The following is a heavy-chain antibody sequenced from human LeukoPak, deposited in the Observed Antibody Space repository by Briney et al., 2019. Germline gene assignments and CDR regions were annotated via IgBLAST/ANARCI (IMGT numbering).Heavy chain of an antibody. D-gene: IGHD6-6*01. J-gene: IGHJ6*02. CDR3: ARGIAARASPYYYYYGMDV. Sequence: GGSLRLSCAASGFTLSSYGMHWVRQAPGGGLEGVAVISYDEKNKNYADSVKGRFTISRDISKNTLSLQMNSLRGEDTAVYYCARGIAARASPYYYYYGMDVWGQGTTVTVSS. CDR2: ISYDEKNK. CDR1: GFTLSSYG. V-gene: IGHV3-30*03.